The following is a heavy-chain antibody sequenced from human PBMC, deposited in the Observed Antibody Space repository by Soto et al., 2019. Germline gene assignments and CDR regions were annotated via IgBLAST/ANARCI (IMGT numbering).Heavy chain of an antibody. CDR1: GFTFSDYS. J-gene: IGHJ4*02. CDR2: ISSSDSII. Sequence: QVQLVESGGGLVKPGGSLRLSCAASGFTFSDYSMSWIRQAPGKGLEWVSYISSSDSIIYYTDSVKGRFTISRDNAKNSLYLKMNSLRAEDTAVYYCARDLVYYDSSGYFDYWGQGTLVTVSS. V-gene: IGHV3-11*01. CDR3: ARDLVYYDSSGYFDY. D-gene: IGHD3-22*01.